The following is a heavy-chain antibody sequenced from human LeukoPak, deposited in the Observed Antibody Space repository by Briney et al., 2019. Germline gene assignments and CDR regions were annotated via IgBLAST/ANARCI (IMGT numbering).Heavy chain of an antibody. CDR1: GGSINSYY. V-gene: IGHV4-59*01. CDR2: IYYSGNT. D-gene: IGHD3-22*01. Sequence: PSETLSLTCTVSGGSINSYYWSWIRQPPGKGLEWIGYIYYSGNTNYNPSLKSRVSISIDTSKNQLSLQLSSVTAADTAVYYCARDRDSSGLRDFDLWGRGTLVTVSA. CDR3: ARDRDSSGLRDFDL. J-gene: IGHJ2*01.